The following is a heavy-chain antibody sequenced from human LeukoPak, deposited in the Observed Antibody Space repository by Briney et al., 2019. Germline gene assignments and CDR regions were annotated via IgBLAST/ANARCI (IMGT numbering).Heavy chain of an antibody. D-gene: IGHD6-13*01. J-gene: IGHJ4*02. CDR2: IWYDGSNK. V-gene: IGHV3-33*01. Sequence: PGGSLRLSCAASGFTFSSYGMHWVRQAPGKGLEWVAVIWYDGSNKYYADSVKGRFTISRDNSKNTLYLQMNSLRAEDTAVYYCAIDAFIAAAGFDYWGQGTPVTVSS. CDR1: GFTFSSYG. CDR3: AIDAFIAAAGFDY.